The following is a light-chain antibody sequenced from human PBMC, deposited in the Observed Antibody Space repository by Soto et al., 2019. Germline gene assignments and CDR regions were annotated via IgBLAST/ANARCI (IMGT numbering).Light chain of an antibody. J-gene: IGKJ1*01. CDR1: QSVTIN. CDR2: GAS. CDR3: QYYNNWIPWT. V-gene: IGKV3-15*01. Sequence: EIVMTQSPATLSLSPGERATLSCRASQSVTINLAWYQQKPGQAPRLLIYGASTRATGIPARFSGSGSGTEFTVSVSSLQSEEFAVYYCQYYNNWIPWTFGQATKVEIK.